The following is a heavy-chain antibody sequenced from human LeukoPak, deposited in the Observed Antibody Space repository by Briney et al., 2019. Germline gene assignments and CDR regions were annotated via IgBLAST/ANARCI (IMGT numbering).Heavy chain of an antibody. Sequence: ASVKVSCKASGYTFTGYYMRWVRQAPGQGLEWMGWINPNSGGTKYAQKFQGRVTMTRDTSISTAYMELSRLRSDDTALYYCASPRYCSSTRCYYYGMDVWGQGTTVTVSS. CDR1: GYTFTGYY. CDR2: INPNSGGT. J-gene: IGHJ6*02. D-gene: IGHD2-2*01. CDR3: ASPRYCSSTRCYYYGMDV. V-gene: IGHV1-2*02.